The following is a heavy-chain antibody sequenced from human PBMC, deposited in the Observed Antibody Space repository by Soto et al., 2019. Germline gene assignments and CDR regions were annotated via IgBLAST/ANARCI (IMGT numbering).Heavy chain of an antibody. CDR2: MNPNSGNT. CDR1: GYTFTSYD. J-gene: IGHJ5*02. V-gene: IGHV1-8*01. CDR3: ARGDSDILTGYYMRTWFDP. Sequence: ASVKFSCKASGYTFTSYDINWLRQATGQGLEWMGWMNPNSGNTCYAQKFQGRVTMTRNTSISTAYMELIRLRSEDTAVYYCARGDSDILTGYYMRTWFDPWGQGTLVTVSS. D-gene: IGHD3-9*01.